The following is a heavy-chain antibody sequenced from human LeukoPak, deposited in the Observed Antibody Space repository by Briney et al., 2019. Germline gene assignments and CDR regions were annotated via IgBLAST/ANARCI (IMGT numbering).Heavy chain of an antibody. D-gene: IGHD1-26*01. CDR1: GFTLSTNA. CDR2: ISGSGAST. V-gene: IGHV3-23*01. J-gene: IGHJ4*02. Sequence: GGSLRLSCLTSGFTLSTNAMSWVRQAPGKGLEWISGISGSGASTYYADSVKGRFTISRDDSRNTLYLQMNSLRGDDTAVYYCAKGRGSYLGVVDYWGQGTLVTVSS. CDR3: AKGRGSYLGVVDY.